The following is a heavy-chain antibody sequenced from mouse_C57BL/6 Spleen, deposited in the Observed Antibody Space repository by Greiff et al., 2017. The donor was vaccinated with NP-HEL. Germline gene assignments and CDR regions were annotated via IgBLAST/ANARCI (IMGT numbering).Heavy chain of an antibody. J-gene: IGHJ4*01. V-gene: IGHV1-59*01. CDR2: IDPSDSYT. CDR3: ARRERTGTRAMDY. D-gene: IGHD4-1*01. CDR1: GYTFTSYW. Sequence: QVQLQQPGAELVRPGTSVKLSCKASGYTFTSYWMHWVKQRPGQGLEWIGVIDPSDSYTNYNQKFKGKATLTVDTSSSTAYMQLSSLTSEDSAVYYCARRERTGTRAMDYWGQGTSVTVSS.